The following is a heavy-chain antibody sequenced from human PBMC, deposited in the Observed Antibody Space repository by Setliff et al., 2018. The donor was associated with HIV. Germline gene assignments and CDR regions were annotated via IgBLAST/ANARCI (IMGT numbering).Heavy chain of an antibody. J-gene: IGHJ4*02. CDR2: IATDETIT. Sequence: GGSLRLSCAVSGFTFSNAWMNWVRQAPGKGLEWVAVIATDETITNYADSVKGRFTISRDNSKNTLYLQMNSLRVEDTSVYYCAREGASSGHAGCFDSWGQGALVTVSS. V-gene: IGHV3-30*03. D-gene: IGHD6-19*01. CDR3: AREGASSGHAGCFDS. CDR1: GFTFSNAW.